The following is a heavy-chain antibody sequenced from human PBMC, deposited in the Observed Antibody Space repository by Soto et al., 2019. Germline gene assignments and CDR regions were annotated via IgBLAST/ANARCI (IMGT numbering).Heavy chain of an antibody. Sequence: QLQLQASGSGLVKPSQTLSLTCAVSGGSISSGGYSWSWIRQPPGKGLEWIGYIYHSGSTYYNPSLKSRVTISVDRSKNHLSLTLSSVTAAHTAVYYCARVPSPWGQGTLGTVSS. V-gene: IGHV4-30-2*01. J-gene: IGHJ5*02. CDR3: ARVPSP. CDR1: GGSISSGGYS. CDR2: IYHSGST.